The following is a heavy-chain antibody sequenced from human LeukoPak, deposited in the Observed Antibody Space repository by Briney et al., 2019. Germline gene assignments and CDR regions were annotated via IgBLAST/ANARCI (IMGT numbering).Heavy chain of an antibody. CDR2: ISYDGSNK. Sequence: GGSLRLSCAASGFTFSSYAMHWVRQAPGKGLEWVAVISYDGSNKYYADSVKGRFTISRDNSKNTLYLQMNSLRAEDTAVYYCARGRYYYDSSGYYRGYYFDYWGQGALVTVSS. CDR3: ARGRYYYDSSGYYRGYYFDY. J-gene: IGHJ4*02. V-gene: IGHV3-30-3*01. CDR1: GFTFSSYA. D-gene: IGHD3-22*01.